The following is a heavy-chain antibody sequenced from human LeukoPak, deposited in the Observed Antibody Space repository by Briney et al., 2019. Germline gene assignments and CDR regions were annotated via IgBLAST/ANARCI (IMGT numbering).Heavy chain of an antibody. J-gene: IGHJ4*02. CDR2: IFYSGNT. V-gene: IGHV4-59*01. Sequence: PSETLSLTGTVSGGSISSYYWSWIRQPPGKGLEWIGYIFYSGNTNYYPSLKSRVTISVDTSKNQFSLKLSSVTAADTAVYYCARNHYSNYGSHYFDYWGQGSLVTVSS. CDR3: ARNHYSNYGSHYFDY. D-gene: IGHD4-11*01. CDR1: GGSISSYY.